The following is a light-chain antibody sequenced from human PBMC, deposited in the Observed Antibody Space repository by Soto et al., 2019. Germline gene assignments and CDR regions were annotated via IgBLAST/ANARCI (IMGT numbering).Light chain of an antibody. V-gene: IGKV3-20*01. CDR2: DAS. CDR1: QSVSSSY. CDR3: QQYGSSPET. J-gene: IGKJ1*01. Sequence: DIVLTQSPGTLSLSPGERATLSCRASQSVSSSYLAWYQQQPGQAPRLLIYDASSRATGIPDRFSGSGSGNDFTLTISRLEPEDFAVYYCQQYGSSPETFGQGTKVEIK.